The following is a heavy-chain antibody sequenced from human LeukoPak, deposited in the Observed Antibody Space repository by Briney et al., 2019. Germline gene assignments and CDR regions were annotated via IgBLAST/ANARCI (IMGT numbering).Heavy chain of an antibody. CDR3: AREFYSGYDLTIDY. CDR2: ISSSSSTI. Sequence: GGSLRLSCAASGFTFSSYSMNWVRQAPGKGLEWVSYISSSSSTIYYADSVKGRFTISRDNAKNSLYLQMNSLRAEDTAVYYCAREFYSGYDLTIDYWGQGTLVTVSS. D-gene: IGHD5-12*01. V-gene: IGHV3-48*04. J-gene: IGHJ4*02. CDR1: GFTFSSYS.